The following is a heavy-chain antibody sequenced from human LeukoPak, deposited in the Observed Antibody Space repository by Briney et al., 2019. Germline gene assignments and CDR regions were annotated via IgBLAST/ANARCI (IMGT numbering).Heavy chain of an antibody. CDR2: IIPIFGTA. CDR1: GGTFSSYA. V-gene: IGHV1-69*13. D-gene: IGHD3-22*01. Sequence: GASVKVSCKASGGTFSSYAISWVRQAPGQGLEWMGGIIPIFGTANYAQKFQGRVTITADESTSTAYMEPSSLRSEDTAVYYCASGYYHYYFDYWGQGTLVTVSS. J-gene: IGHJ4*02. CDR3: ASGYYHYYFDY.